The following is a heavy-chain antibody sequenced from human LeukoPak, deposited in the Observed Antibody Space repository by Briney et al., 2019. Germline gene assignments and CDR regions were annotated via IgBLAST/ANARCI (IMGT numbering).Heavy chain of an antibody. CDR2: ITGSSSFI. V-gene: IGHV3-21*01. CDR1: GFTFSTYS. Sequence: GGSLRLSCAASGFTFSTYSMNWVRQAPGKGLEWVSSITGSSSFIYYADSVKGRFTISRDNAKNSLHLQMNSLRAEDTAVYYCARNYDSSDYGYQWFDPWGQGTLVPVPS. J-gene: IGHJ5*02. D-gene: IGHD3-22*01. CDR3: ARNYDSSDYGYQWFDP.